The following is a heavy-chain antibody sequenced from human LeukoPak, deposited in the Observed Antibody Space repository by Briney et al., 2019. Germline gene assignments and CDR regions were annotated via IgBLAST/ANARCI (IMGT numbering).Heavy chain of an antibody. CDR1: GFTFDDYA. V-gene: IGHV3-9*01. CDR3: AKLDY. Sequence: GGSLRLSCAASGFTFDDYAMHWVRQAPGKGLEWVSGISWNSGSIGYADSVRGRFTISRDNAKNSLYLQMNSLRAEDTALYYCAKLDYWGQGTLVTVSS. CDR2: ISWNSGSI. J-gene: IGHJ4*02.